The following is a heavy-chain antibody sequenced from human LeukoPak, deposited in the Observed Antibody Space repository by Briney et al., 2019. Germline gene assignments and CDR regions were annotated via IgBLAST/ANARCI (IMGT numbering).Heavy chain of an antibody. Sequence: SETLSLTCTVSGGSISSYYWSWIRQPPGKGLEWVGYIDYSGSTNYNPSLKSRLTISVDTSKNQFSLKLSSVTAADTAVYYCARLPGAAILGGYYFDYWGQGTLVTVSS. V-gene: IGHV4-59*12. CDR1: GGSISSYY. CDR3: ARLPGAAILGGYYFDY. CDR2: IDYSGST. D-gene: IGHD5-24*01. J-gene: IGHJ4*02.